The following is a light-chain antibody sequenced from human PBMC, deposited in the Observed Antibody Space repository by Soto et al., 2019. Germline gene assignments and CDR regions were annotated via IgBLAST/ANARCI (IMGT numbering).Light chain of an antibody. J-gene: IGKJ4*01. CDR1: QSLLHRNRYNY. CDR2: LGS. V-gene: IGKV2-28*01. CDR3: MQALETPRT. Sequence: DIVMTQSPLYLPVTPGEPASISCRSSQSLLHRNRYNYLDWYLQKPGQSPQLLIYLGSNRASGVPDRFSGSGSGTDFTLKISRVEAEDVGIYYCMQALETPRTFGGGTKVDIK.